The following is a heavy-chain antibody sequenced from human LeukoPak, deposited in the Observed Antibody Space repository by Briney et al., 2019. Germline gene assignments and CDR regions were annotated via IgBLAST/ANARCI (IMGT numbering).Heavy chain of an antibody. D-gene: IGHD1-26*01. V-gene: IGHV1-69*01. CDR2: IIPIFGTA. J-gene: IGHJ5*02. Sequence: SVKVSCKASGGTFSSYAISWVRQAPGQGLEWMGGIIPIFGTANYAQKFQGRVTITADESTSTAYMELSSLRSEDTAVYYCARGIVGATTPGNWFDPWGQGTLVTVSS. CDR3: ARGIVGATTPGNWFDP. CDR1: GGTFSSYA.